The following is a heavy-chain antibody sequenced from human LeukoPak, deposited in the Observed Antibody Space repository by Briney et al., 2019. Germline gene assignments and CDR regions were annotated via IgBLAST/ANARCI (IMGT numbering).Heavy chain of an antibody. Sequence: GGSLRLSCAASGFTVSNSYMSWVRQAPGQGLEWDSVIYSGGSTYYSDSVRARFTISRDYSLNTLYLQMKSLSAEDTAVSFCARDRIAVAGTYFYNLGQGSLVTVSS. CDR2: IYSGGST. CDR1: GFTVSNSY. V-gene: IGHV3-66*01. CDR3: ARDRIAVAGTYFYN. J-gene: IGHJ4*02. D-gene: IGHD6-19*01.